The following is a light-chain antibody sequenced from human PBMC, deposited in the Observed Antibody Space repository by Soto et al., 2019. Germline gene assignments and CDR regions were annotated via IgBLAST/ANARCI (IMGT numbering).Light chain of an antibody. CDR1: SSNIGAGSD. J-gene: IGLJ1*01. CDR2: NSN. Sequence: QSVLTQPPSVSGAPGQTVTISCTGTSSNIGAGSDVHWYQHLPGTAPKLLIYNSNQRPSGVPDRFSGSKSGTSASLAISGLQSEDEADYYCEARDDSLTGPVFGTGTKVTVL. CDR3: EARDDSLTGPV. V-gene: IGLV1-40*01.